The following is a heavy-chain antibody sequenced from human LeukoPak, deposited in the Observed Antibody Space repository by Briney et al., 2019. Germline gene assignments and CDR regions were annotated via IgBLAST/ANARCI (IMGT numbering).Heavy chain of an antibody. CDR3: TRENRPFCPFAY. CDR1: GGSISGYY. J-gene: IGHJ4*02. Sequence: SETLSLTCTVSGGSISGYYWSWVRQAPGKGLEWIGEISHSGTTNYNPSLRSRVTMFLDRANNQFSLSLTSVTAADSAVYYCTRENRPFCPFAYWGQGVLVTVSS. CDR2: ISHSGTT. D-gene: IGHD2/OR15-2a*01. V-gene: IGHV4-59*12.